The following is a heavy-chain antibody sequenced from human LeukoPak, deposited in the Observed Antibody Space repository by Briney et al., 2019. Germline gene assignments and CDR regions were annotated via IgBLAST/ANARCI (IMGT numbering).Heavy chain of an antibody. J-gene: IGHJ3*02. V-gene: IGHV4-59*01. Sequence: SETLSLTCTVSGGPISSYYWSWIRQPPGKGLEWIGYIYYSGSTNYNPSLKSRVTISVDTSKNQFSLKLSSVTAADTAVYYCARDLGYSSSSAYAFDIWGQGTMVTVSS. CDR3: ARDLGYSSSSAYAFDI. CDR1: GGPISSYY. CDR2: IYYSGST. D-gene: IGHD6-6*01.